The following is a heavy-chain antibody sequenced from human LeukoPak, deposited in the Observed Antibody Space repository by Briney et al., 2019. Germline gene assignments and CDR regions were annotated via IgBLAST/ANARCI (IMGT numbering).Heavy chain of an antibody. Sequence: ASVKVSCKASGFTFSSYVSWVRRAPGQGLEWMGWISAYNGKTNYAQKFQGRVTMTTDTSTSTAYMDLRSLRSDDTAVYYCARGGALTSFDSWGQGTLITVSS. D-gene: IGHD1-26*01. V-gene: IGHV1-18*01. CDR2: ISAYNGKT. J-gene: IGHJ4*02. CDR3: ARGGALTSFDS. CDR1: GFTFSSYV.